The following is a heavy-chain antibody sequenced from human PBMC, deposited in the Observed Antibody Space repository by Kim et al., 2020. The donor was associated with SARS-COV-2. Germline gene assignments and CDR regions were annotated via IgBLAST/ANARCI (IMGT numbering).Heavy chain of an antibody. CDR2: ISGSGGST. CDR3: AQWAHYYYSSGYYSSPLEYYLAPFDY. J-gene: IGHJ4*02. CDR1: GFTFSSYA. V-gene: IGHV3-23*01. Sequence: GGSLRLSCAASGFTFSSYAMSWVRQAPGKGLEWVSAISGSGGSTYYADSVKGRFTISRDNSKNTLYLQMNSLRAEDTAVYYCAQWAHYYYSSGYYSSPLEYYLAPFDYWGQGTLVTVSS. D-gene: IGHD3-22*01.